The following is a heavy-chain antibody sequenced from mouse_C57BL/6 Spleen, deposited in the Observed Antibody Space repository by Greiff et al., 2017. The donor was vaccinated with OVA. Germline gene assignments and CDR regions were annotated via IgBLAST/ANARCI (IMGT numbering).Heavy chain of an antibody. V-gene: IGHV14-4*01. CDR1: GFNIKDDY. Sequence: EVQLQQSGAELVRPGASVKLSCTASGFNIKDDYMHWVKQRPEQGLEWIGWIDPENGDTEYASKFQGKATITADTSSNTAYLQLSGLTSEDTAVYYCTTPFRFAYWGQGTLVTVSA. CDR2: IDPENGDT. CDR3: TTPFRFAY. J-gene: IGHJ3*01.